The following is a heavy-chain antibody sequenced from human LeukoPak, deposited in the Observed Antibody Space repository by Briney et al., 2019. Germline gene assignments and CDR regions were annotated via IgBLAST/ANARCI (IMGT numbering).Heavy chain of an antibody. CDR2: ITTSSTYT. V-gene: IGHV3-21*01. Sequence: GGSLRLSCEASGFSFSSYNMDWVRQTPGKGLEWIPSITTSSTYTFYADSVKGRFTISRDNARNSLYLQMNSLRPEDTAVYYCAKDSRTYFKWLDPWGQGTLVTVSS. J-gene: IGHJ5*02. D-gene: IGHD6-13*01. CDR1: GFSFSSYN. CDR3: AKDSRTYFKWLDP.